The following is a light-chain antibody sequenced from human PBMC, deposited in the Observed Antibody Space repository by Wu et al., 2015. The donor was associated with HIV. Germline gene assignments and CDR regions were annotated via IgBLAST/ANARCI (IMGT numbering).Light chain of an antibody. CDR2: GAS. CDR1: QTVSNNY. CDR3: QQYDGSPRT. J-gene: IGKJ1*01. Sequence: EIVLTQSPGTLSLSPGERATLSCRASQTVSNNYLAWYQQKPGQAPRLLIYGASSRATGIPDRFSGSGSGTDFTLSISRLEPEDFAVYYCQQYDGSPRTFGQGSKVGNET. V-gene: IGKV3-20*01.